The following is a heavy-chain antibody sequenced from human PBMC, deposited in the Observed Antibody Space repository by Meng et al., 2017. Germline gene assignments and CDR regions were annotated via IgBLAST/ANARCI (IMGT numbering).Heavy chain of an antibody. CDR1: GGSISSYY. CDR2: IYTSGST. V-gene: IGHV4-4*07. CDR3: ARGVVVPAAIGLYYGMDV. J-gene: IGHJ6*02. D-gene: IGHD2-2*02. Sequence: SETLSLTCTVSGGSISSYYWSWIRQPAGKGLEWIGRIYTSGSTNYNPSLKSRVTMSVDTSKNQFSLKLSSVTAADTAVYYCARGVVVPAAIGLYYGMDVRGQGTTVTVSS.